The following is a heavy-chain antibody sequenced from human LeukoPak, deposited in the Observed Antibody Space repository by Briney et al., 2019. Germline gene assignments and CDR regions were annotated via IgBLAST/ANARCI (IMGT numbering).Heavy chain of an antibody. CDR3: ARDGSSGYDD. J-gene: IGHJ4*02. Sequence: ASVKVSCKASGYTFTVQYMHWVRQAPGQGLEWIGLIKPNSGATSYAQKFQGRVTMTRDTSISTAYMELSRLRSDDTAVYYCARDGSSGYDDWGQGTLVTVSS. CDR1: GYTFTVQY. D-gene: IGHD5-12*01. V-gene: IGHV1-2*02. CDR2: IKPNSGAT.